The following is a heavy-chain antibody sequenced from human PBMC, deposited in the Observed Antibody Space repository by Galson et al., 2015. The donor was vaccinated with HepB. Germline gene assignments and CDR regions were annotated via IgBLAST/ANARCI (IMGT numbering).Heavy chain of an antibody. Sequence: SLRLSCAGSGFTFRIYTFHWVRQAPGKGLEWVAVISYDGSNKQYADSVKGRFTISRDNSMNALFLQMDSLRAEDTAMYYCVQSIQTVTVSLDHWGQGTQVTVSS. CDR1: GFTFRIYT. J-gene: IGHJ4*02. CDR3: VQSIQTVTVSLDH. V-gene: IGHV3-30*04. D-gene: IGHD4-17*01. CDR2: ISYDGSNK.